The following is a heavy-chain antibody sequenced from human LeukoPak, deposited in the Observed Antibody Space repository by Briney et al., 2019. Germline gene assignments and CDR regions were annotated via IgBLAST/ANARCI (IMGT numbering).Heavy chain of an antibody. Sequence: GGSLRLSCAASGFTFSSYWMHWVRQAPGKGLVWVSRISSDGSSTTYADSVKGRFTISRDYAKNTLYLQMNSLRAEDTAVYYCARGKTTVVNFDYWGQGTLVTVSS. J-gene: IGHJ4*02. D-gene: IGHD4-23*01. CDR3: ARGKTTVVNFDY. CDR1: GFTFSSYW. CDR2: ISSDGSST. V-gene: IGHV3-74*01.